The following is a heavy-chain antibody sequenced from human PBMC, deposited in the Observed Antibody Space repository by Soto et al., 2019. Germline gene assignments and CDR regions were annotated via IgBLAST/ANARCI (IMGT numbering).Heavy chain of an antibody. V-gene: IGHV4-34*01. CDR3: ARMTTVTGNDAFDI. Sequence: QVQLQQWGAGLLKPSETLSLTCAVYGGSFSGYYWSWIRQPPGKGLEWIGEINHSGSTNYNPSLKSRVTISVDTSRNQVSLKLSSVTAADTAVYYCARMTTVTGNDAFDIWGQGTMVTVSS. CDR1: GGSFSGYY. CDR2: INHSGST. J-gene: IGHJ3*02. D-gene: IGHD4-17*01.